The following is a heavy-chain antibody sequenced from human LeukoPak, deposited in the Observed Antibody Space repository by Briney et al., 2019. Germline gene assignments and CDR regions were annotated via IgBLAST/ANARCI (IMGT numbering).Heavy chain of an antibody. V-gene: IGHV1-18*01. Sequence: GASVKASCKASGYTFTNYGISWVRQAPGQGPEWMGWISAYSGHTNYAQKVQGRVTMTTDTSTSTAYMELRSLRSDDTAVYYCARDNLSGSWSWFDPWGQGTLVSVSA. J-gene: IGHJ5*02. CDR1: GYTFTNYG. CDR2: ISAYSGHT. D-gene: IGHD6-13*01. CDR3: ARDNLSGSWSWFDP.